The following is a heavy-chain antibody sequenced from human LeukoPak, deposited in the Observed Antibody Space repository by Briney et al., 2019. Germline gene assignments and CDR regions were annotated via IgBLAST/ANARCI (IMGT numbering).Heavy chain of an antibody. CDR1: GGSISSYY. CDR3: ASIPGY. CDR2: IYYSGST. Sequence: SPSETLSLTCTVSGGSISSYYWSWVRQPPGKGLEWIGYIYYSGSTNYNPSLKSRVTISVDTSKNQFSLKLSSVTAADTAVYYCASIPGYWGQGTLVTVSS. D-gene: IGHD2-2*02. J-gene: IGHJ4*02. V-gene: IGHV4-59*01.